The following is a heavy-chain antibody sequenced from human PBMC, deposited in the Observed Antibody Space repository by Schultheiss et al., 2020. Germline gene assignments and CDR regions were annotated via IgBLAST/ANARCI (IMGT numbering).Heavy chain of an antibody. D-gene: IGHD3-3*01. J-gene: IGHJ6*02. Sequence: GGSLRLSCAASGFTFSSYGMHWVRQAPGKGLEWVAVIWYDGSNKYYADSVKGRFTISRDNSKNTLYLQMNSLRAEDTAVYYCARGRLTYYDFWSGRSAGMDVWGQGTTVTVSS. CDR1: GFTFSSYG. CDR2: IWYDGSNK. V-gene: IGHV3-33*01. CDR3: ARGRLTYYDFWSGRSAGMDV.